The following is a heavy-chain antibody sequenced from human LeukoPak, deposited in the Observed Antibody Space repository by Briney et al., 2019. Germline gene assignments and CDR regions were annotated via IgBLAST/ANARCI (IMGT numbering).Heavy chain of an antibody. CDR2: IYYSGST. CDR1: GGSISSYY. J-gene: IGHJ3*02. Sequence: PSETLSLTCTVSGGSISSYYWSWIRQPPGKGLEWIGYIYYSGSTSYNPSLKSRVTILVDTSKNQFSLKLSSVTAADTAVYHCARHERDASLDHAFDIWGQGTMVTVSS. V-gene: IGHV4-59*08. CDR3: ARHERDASLDHAFDI. D-gene: IGHD5-24*01.